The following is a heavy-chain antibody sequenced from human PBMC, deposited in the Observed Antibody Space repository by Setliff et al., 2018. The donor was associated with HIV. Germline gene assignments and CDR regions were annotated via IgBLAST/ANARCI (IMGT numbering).Heavy chain of an antibody. CDR2: IYARGST. J-gene: IGHJ3*02. Sequence: PSETLSLTCAVSGYAISSGYYWGWIRRPPGKGLEWIGSIYARGSTYYNPSLKSRVTISVDTSKNQFSLKLSSVTAADTAVYYCARGQGCGGGCHYAFEMWGQGTMVTVSS. D-gene: IGHD2-21*02. CDR3: ARGQGCGGGCHYAFEM. CDR1: GYAISSGYY. V-gene: IGHV4-38-2*01.